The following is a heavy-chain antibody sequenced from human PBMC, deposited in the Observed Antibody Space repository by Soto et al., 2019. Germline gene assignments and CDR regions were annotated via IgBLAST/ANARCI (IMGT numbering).Heavy chain of an antibody. CDR1: GYTFSTYG. CDR2: ISAYNGNT. Sequence: QVQLVQSGIEVKKPGASVKVSCKASGYTFSTYGINWVQQSPGQGLEWMGWISAYNGNTNYAQKFQGRVTMTTDTPRRTAYMEPRSLRSDATAVYYCARDLVAVRPGWFGPWGQGNLVTVSS. J-gene: IGHJ5*02. V-gene: IGHV1-18*01. D-gene: IGHD6-6*01. CDR3: ARDLVAVRPGWFGP.